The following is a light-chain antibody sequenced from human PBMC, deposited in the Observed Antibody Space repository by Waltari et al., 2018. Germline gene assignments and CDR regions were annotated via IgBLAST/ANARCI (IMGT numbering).Light chain of an antibody. CDR3: NSYTSTSKVL. CDR1: TSDIGNYDR. J-gene: IGLJ2*01. V-gene: IGLV2-18*02. CDR2: EVS. Sequence: QSDLTQSPSVSGSPGQSVTISCTAPTSDIGNYDRVSWYHQSPGTAPKLLIYEVSHRSSVVPDRFSGSKSGNTASLSISGLQAEDEGYYYCNSYTSTSKVLFGEGTKLTVL.